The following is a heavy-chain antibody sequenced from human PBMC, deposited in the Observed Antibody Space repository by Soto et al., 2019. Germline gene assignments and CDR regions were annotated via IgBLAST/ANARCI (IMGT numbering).Heavy chain of an antibody. CDR3: ARESVDCSGGSCLYYFDY. CDR1: SGSISSSNW. CDR2: IYHSGST. J-gene: IGHJ4*02. D-gene: IGHD2-15*01. Sequence: QVQLQESGPGLVKPSGTLSLTCAVSSGSISSSNWWSWFRQPPGKGLEWIGEIYHSGSTNYNPSLKSRVTISVDKSKNQFSVKLSSVTAADTAVYYCARESVDCSGGSCLYYFDYWGQGTLVTVSS. V-gene: IGHV4-4*02.